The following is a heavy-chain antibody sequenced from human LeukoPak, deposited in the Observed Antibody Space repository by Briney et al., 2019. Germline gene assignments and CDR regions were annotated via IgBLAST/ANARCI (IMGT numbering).Heavy chain of an antibody. J-gene: IGHJ4*02. CDR3: ARDWADSSGYYPPLYYFDY. Sequence: ASVTVSCKASGYTFTSYYMHWVRQAPGQGLEWMGIINPSGGSTSYAQKFQGRVTMTRDTSTSTVYMELSSLRSEDTAVYYCARDWADSSGYYPPLYYFDYWGQGTLVTVSS. CDR2: INPSGGST. D-gene: IGHD3-22*01. CDR1: GYTFTSYY. V-gene: IGHV1-46*01.